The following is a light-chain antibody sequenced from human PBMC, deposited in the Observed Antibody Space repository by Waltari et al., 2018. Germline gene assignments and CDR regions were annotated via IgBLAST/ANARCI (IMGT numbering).Light chain of an antibody. J-gene: IGKJ1*01. CDR1: QSIGSK. CDR2: GAS. Sequence: ETVVTQSPATLSVSPGERATLPCRTSQSIGSKLAWYQQNPGQAPRLLIYGASIRATGIPARFSGSGSETEFTLTISSLQSEDFAVYYCQQYNNWPPGTFGQGTKVEI. V-gene: IGKV3-15*01. CDR3: QQYNNWPPGT.